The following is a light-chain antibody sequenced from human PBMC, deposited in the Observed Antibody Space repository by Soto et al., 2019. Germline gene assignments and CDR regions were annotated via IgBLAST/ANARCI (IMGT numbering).Light chain of an antibody. Sequence: EIVLTQSPGTLSLSPGERATLSCRASQSGRSRYLAWYQQKPGQAPRLLIYATSNRATGIPDRFSGSGSGTDFILIITRLEPEDFAVYYCQNYGTSWTFGQGTKAEIK. CDR3: QNYGTSWT. V-gene: IGKV3-20*01. CDR2: ATS. CDR1: QSGRSRY. J-gene: IGKJ1*01.